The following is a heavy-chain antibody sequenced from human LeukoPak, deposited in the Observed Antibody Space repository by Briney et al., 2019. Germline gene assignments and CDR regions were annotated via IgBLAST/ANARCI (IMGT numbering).Heavy chain of an antibody. D-gene: IGHD1-26*01. J-gene: IGHJ4*02. Sequence: PGGSLRLSCAASGFTFSSYAMSWVRQAPGKGLEWVSAISGSGGSTYYADSVKGRFTISRDNSKNTLYLQMNSLGAEDTAVYYCAKDPVGSYYFDYWGQGTLVTVSS. CDR2: ISGSGGST. CDR1: GFTFSSYA. CDR3: AKDPVGSYYFDY. V-gene: IGHV3-23*01.